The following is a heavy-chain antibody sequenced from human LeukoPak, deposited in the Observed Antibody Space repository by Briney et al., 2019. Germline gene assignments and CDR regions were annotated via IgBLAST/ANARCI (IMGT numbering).Heavy chain of an antibody. V-gene: IGHV4-34*01. D-gene: IGHD6-6*01. CDR3: ARPRAIAARLIYFDY. J-gene: IGHJ4*02. CDR2: INHSGST. Sequence: SETLSLTCAVYGGSFSGYYWSWIRQPPGKGLEWIGEINHSGSTNYNPSLKSRVTISVDTSKNQFSLKLSSVTAADTAVYYCARPRAIAARLIYFDYWGQGTLVTVPS. CDR1: GGSFSGYY.